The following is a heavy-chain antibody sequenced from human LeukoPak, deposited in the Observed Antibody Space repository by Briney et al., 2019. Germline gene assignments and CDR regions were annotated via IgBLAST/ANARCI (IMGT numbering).Heavy chain of an antibody. D-gene: IGHD6-6*01. CDR2: IYYSGST. V-gene: IGHV4-59*08. CDR1: GGSISSYY. CDR3: ARHTPYSSSIDY. J-gene: IGHJ4*02. Sequence: SETLSLTCTGSGGSISSYYWSWIRQPPGKGLEWIGYIYYSGSTNYNPSLKSRVTISVDTSKNQFSLKLSSVTAADTAVYYCARHTPYSSSIDYWGQGTLVTVSS.